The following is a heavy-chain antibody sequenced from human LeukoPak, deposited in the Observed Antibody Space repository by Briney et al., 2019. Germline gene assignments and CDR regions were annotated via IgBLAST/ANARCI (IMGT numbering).Heavy chain of an antibody. CDR2: INANSGTT. D-gene: IGHD6-19*01. Sequence: GGSLRLSCSASGFPFSVYAMSWLRQPPGKGLEWVSTINANSGTTSYAASVRGRFTIARDNSKNTLYLQLNTLRADDTATYYCAKPISGGLAVTADWFHPWGQGTLVVVSS. CDR3: AKPISGGLAVTADWFHP. J-gene: IGHJ5*01. CDR1: GFPFSVYA. V-gene: IGHV3-23*01.